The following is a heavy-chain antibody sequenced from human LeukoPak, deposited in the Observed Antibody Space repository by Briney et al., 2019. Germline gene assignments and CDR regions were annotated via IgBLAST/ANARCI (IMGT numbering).Heavy chain of an antibody. D-gene: IGHD6-13*01. J-gene: IGHJ4*02. Sequence: SETLSLTCTVSGGSITSGDYYWSWIRQPPGKGLEWIGYIYYSGSTYYNPSLKSRVTMSVDTSKNQFSLKLSSVTAADTAVYYCARAGHSSSWYSLDYWGQGTLVTVSS. CDR3: ARAGHSSSWYSLDY. CDR2: IYYSGST. CDR1: GGSITSGDYY. V-gene: IGHV4-30-4*08.